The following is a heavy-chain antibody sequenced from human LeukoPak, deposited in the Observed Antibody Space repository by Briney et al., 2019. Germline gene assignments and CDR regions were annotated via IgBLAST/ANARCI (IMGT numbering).Heavy chain of an antibody. CDR3: AKSRCGGDCYSGQNWYFDL. CDR1: GYTFTSYY. Sequence: GASVKVSCKASGYTFTSYYIHWVRQAPGQGLEWMGIIIPSGGDTSHAQKFQGRVTMTRDTSTSTVYMELSSLRSEDTAVYYCAKSRCGGDCYSGQNWYFDLWGRGTLVTVSS. D-gene: IGHD2-21*02. J-gene: IGHJ2*01. CDR2: IIPSGGDT. V-gene: IGHV1-46*01.